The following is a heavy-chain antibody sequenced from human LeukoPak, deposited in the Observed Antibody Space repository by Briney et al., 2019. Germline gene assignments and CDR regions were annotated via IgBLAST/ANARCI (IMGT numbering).Heavy chain of an antibody. D-gene: IGHD2-21*02. CDR2: IRYSGTT. CDR3: SRRLHYFDY. J-gene: IGHJ4*02. CDR1: GGSISSTYDH. V-gene: IGHV4-39*01. Sequence: TPSETLSLTCTVSGGSISSTYDHWDWIRQPPGKGLEWLGSIRYSGTTYYNPSLKGRVTIFVDTSNNQFSLRLRSVTAADTASLFCSRRLHYFDYWGQGSLVTVSS.